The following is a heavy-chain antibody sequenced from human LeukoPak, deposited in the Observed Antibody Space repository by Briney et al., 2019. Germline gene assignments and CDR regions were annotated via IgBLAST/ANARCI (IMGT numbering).Heavy chain of an antibody. Sequence: ASVKVSCKASGYTFTGYYMHWVRQAPGQGLEWMGWINPNSGGTNYAQKFQGRVTMTRDTSISTAYMELSRLRSDDTAVYYCARGIVVVPAGDWFDPRGQGTLVTVSS. CDR2: INPNSGGT. CDR3: ARGIVVVPAGDWFDP. V-gene: IGHV1-2*02. D-gene: IGHD2-2*01. CDR1: GYTFTGYY. J-gene: IGHJ5*02.